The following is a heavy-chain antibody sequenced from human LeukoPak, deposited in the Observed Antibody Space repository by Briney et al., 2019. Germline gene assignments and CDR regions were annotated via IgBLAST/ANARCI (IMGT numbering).Heavy chain of an antibody. J-gene: IGHJ4*02. CDR2: IYYSGST. Sequence: PSETLSLTCTVSGGSISNYCWSWFRQPPGKGLEWIGYIYYSGSTNYNPSLKSRVSISVDTSKNQFSLKLSSVTAADTAVCYCGRIGKGCSITSCYVDCWGQGTLVTVSS. D-gene: IGHD2-2*01. CDR3: GRIGKGCSITSCYVDC. V-gene: IGHV4-59*01. CDR1: GGSISNYC.